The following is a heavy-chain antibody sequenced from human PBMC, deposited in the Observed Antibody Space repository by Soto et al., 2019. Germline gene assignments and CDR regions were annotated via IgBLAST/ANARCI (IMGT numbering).Heavy chain of an antibody. CDR1: GFTFSSYG. Sequence: GGSPRLSCAASGFTFSSYGMHWVRQAPGKGLEWVAVISYDGSNKYYADSVKGRFTISRDNSKNTLYLQMNSLRAEDTAVYYCAKDEGSGWPGRPMNYWGQGTLVTVSS. V-gene: IGHV3-30*18. D-gene: IGHD6-19*01. CDR2: ISYDGSNK. CDR3: AKDEGSGWPGRPMNY. J-gene: IGHJ4*02.